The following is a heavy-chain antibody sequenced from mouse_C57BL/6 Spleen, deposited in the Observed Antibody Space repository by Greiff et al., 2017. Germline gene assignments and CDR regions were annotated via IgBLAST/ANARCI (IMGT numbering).Heavy chain of an antibody. CDR3: ANKGGAYYSNHYAMDY. CDR2: LYPRSGNT. CDR1: GYTFTSYG. J-gene: IGHJ4*01. V-gene: IGHV1-81*01. D-gene: IGHD2-5*01. Sequence: QVQLQQSGAELARPGASVKLSCKASGYTFTSYGISWVKQRTGQGLAWIGELYPRSGNTYYNEKFKGKATLTADKSSSTAYMELRSLTSEDSAVYFCANKGGAYYSNHYAMDYWGQGTSVTVSS.